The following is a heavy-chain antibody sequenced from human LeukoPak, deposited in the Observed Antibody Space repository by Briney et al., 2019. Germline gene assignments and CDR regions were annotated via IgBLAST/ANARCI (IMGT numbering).Heavy chain of an antibody. D-gene: IGHD3-10*01. CDR2: IYYSGST. J-gene: IGHJ6*03. CDR3: ARVYGSGKGYYYYYMDV. CDR1: GGSISSYY. Sequence: SETLSLTCTVSGGSISSYYWSWIRQPPGKGLEWIGYIYYSGSTNYNPSLKSRVTISVDTSKNQFSLKLSSVTAADTAVYYCARVYGSGKGYYYYYMDVWGKGTTVTVSS. V-gene: IGHV4-59*08.